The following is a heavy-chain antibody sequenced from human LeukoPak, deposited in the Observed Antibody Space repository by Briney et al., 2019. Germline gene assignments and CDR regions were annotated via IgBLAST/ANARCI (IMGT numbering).Heavy chain of an antibody. CDR2: INHSGST. V-gene: IGHV4-34*01. CDR1: GGSFSGYY. CDR3: ARGRYDFWSGYNYWFDP. J-gene: IGHJ5*02. Sequence: PSETLSLTCAVYGGSFSGYYWSWIRQPPGKGLEWIGEINHSGSTNYNPSLKSRVTISVDTSKNQSSLKLSSVTAADTAVYYRARGRYDFWSGYNYWFDPWGQGTLVTVSS. D-gene: IGHD3-3*01.